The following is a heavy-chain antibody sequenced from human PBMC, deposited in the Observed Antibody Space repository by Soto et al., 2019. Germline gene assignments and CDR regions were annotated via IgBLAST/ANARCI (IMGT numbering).Heavy chain of an antibody. D-gene: IGHD2-21*02. V-gene: IGHV4-59*01. CDR1: GGSISGYY. CDR3: TRDGDGRMTTNPYYYYGMDV. J-gene: IGHJ6*02. Sequence: SETLSLTCTVSGGSISGYYWSWVRQPPGKGLEWIGNVYYSGGAKYNPSVKRRVSISVDTSKNQFSLNLSSVTAADTAVYYCTRDGDGRMTTNPYYYYGMDVWGPGITVTVSS. CDR2: VYYSGGA.